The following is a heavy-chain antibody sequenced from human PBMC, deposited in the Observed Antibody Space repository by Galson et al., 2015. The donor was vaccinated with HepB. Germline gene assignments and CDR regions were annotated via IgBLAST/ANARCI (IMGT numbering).Heavy chain of an antibody. Sequence: SVKVSCKASGYTFTSYAMNWVRQAPGQGLEWMGWINTNTGNPTYAQGFTGRFVFSLDTSVSTAYLQISSLKAEDTAVYYCARVGQSGGSYWPDAFDIWGQGTMVTVSS. CDR1: GYTFTSYA. CDR3: ARVGQSGGSYWPDAFDI. V-gene: IGHV7-4-1*02. CDR2: INTNTGNP. J-gene: IGHJ3*02. D-gene: IGHD1-26*01.